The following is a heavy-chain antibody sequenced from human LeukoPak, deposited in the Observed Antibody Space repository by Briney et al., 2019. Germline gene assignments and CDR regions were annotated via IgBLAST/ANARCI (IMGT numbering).Heavy chain of an antibody. V-gene: IGHV3-30*03. CDR2: ISYDGNIK. CDR3: GRDFVNDAKARFDC. CDR1: GFSFSN. Sequence: GTSLRLSCAASGFSFSNFHWVRQAPGKRLQWLGFISYDGNIKYEDSVKGRFTISRDNSKNTLYLQMNSLRAEDTAIYYCGRDFVNDAKARFDCWGQGTLVTVSS. D-gene: IGHD4/OR15-4a*01. J-gene: IGHJ4*02.